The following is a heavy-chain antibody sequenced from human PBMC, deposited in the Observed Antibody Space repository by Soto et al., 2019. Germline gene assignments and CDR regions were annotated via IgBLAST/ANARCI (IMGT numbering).Heavy chain of an antibody. D-gene: IGHD2-2*01. V-gene: IGHV3-7*01. Sequence: EVQLVESGGGLVQPGGSLRLSCAASGFTFSSYWMSWVRQAPGKGLECVANIKQDGSEKYYVDSVKGRFTMSRDNAKNSLYLQRNSLRAEDTAVYYCARVRGVVPAAKLGWFDPWGQGTPGTVSS. CDR1: GFTFSSYW. J-gene: IGHJ5*02. CDR3: ARVRGVVPAAKLGWFDP. CDR2: IKQDGSEK.